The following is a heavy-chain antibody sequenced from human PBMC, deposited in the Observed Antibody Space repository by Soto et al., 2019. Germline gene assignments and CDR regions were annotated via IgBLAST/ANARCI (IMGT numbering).Heavy chain of an antibody. J-gene: IGHJ4*02. Sequence: PGGSLRLSCSASVFTFSSYAMSWFRQAPGKGLEWVSAISGSGGSTYYADSVKGRFTISRDNSKNTLYLQMNSLRAEDTAVYYCAKELRLYSYAFDYWGQGTLVTVSS. CDR1: VFTFSSYA. CDR3: AKELRLYSYAFDY. D-gene: IGHD5-18*01. V-gene: IGHV3-23*01. CDR2: ISGSGGST.